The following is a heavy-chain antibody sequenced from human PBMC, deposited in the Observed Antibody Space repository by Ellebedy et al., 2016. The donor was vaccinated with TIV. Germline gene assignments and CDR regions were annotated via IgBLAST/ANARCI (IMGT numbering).Heavy chain of an antibody. J-gene: IGHJ6*02. CDR2: ISGSGGST. CDR1: GVTFSSFA. D-gene: IGHD4-23*01. CDR3: ASTFSSGVSASYYYGMDV. V-gene: IGHV3-23*01. Sequence: GESLKISCAASGVTFSSFAMSWVRQAPGKGLEWVSTISGSGGSTYYADSVKGRFTISRDNSKNTLNLQMNSLRAEDTAVYYCASTFSSGVSASYYYGMDVWGQGTTVTVSS.